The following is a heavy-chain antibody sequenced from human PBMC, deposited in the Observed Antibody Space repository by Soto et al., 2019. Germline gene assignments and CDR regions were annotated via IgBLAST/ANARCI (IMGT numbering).Heavy chain of an antibody. CDR3: ARDQGYYYDSSGYYEGYIDY. CDR1: GFTFSSYS. CDR2: ISSSSSYI. V-gene: IGHV3-21*01. J-gene: IGHJ4*02. D-gene: IGHD3-22*01. Sequence: GGSLRLSCAASGFTFSSYSMNWVRQAPGKGLEWVSSISSSSSYIYYADSVKGRFTISRDNAKNSLYLQMNSLRAEDTAVYYCARDQGYYYDSSGYYEGYIDYWGQGALVTVSS.